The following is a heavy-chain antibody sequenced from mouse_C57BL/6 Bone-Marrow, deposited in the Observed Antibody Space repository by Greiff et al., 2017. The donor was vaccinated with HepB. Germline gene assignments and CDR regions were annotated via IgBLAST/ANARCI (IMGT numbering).Heavy chain of an antibody. Sequence: EVQLQQSGGDLVKPGGSLKLSCAASGFTFSSYGMSWVRQTPDKRLEWVATISSGGSYTYYPDSVKGRFTISRDNAKNTLYLQMSSLKSEDTAMYYCARHGEGYYYGSSPAWFAYWGQGTLVTVSA. CDR3: ARHGEGYYYGSSPAWFAY. CDR1: GFTFSSYG. CDR2: ISSGGSYT. V-gene: IGHV5-6*01. D-gene: IGHD1-1*01. J-gene: IGHJ3*01.